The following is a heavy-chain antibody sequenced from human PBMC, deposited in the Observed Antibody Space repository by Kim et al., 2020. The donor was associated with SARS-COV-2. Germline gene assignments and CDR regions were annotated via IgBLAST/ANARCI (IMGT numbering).Heavy chain of an antibody. V-gene: IGHV4-59*13. Sequence: SETLSLTCTVSGGSLSNYYWNWIRQPPGKELEWEGYIFYSGTTNYSPSLKSRVTISLDTSKNQFSLKLTSVTAADTAVYFCARGGTNQLAQVWGQGTLVT. J-gene: IGHJ4*02. CDR1: GGSLSNYY. CDR2: IFYSGTT. CDR3: ARGGTNQLAQV. D-gene: IGHD2-2*01.